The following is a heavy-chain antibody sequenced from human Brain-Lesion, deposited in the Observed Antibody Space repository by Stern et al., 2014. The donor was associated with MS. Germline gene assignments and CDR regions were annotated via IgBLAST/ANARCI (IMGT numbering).Heavy chain of an antibody. CDR1: GGSISSSNW. CDR3: ARFPASRPHVFDS. D-gene: IGHD6-13*01. Sequence: VQLQESGPGLVKPSGTLSLTCAVSGGSISSSNWWGWVRQSPGKGLEWIGGSDHSGSTIYNPSLKRPVTVSVDKSKKRFSLNLRSVTAADTAVYFCARFPASRPHVFDSWGQGTLVTVSS. CDR2: SDHSGST. J-gene: IGHJ4*02. V-gene: IGHV4-4*02.